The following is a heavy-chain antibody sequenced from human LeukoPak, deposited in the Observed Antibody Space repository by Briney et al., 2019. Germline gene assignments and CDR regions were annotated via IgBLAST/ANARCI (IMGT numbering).Heavy chain of an antibody. CDR2: IIHSGST. J-gene: IGHJ4*02. CDR1: GFTVSSNY. V-gene: IGHV4-34*01. CDR3: ARGVYFDSSVEWAY. Sequence: GSLRLSCAASGFTVSSNYMSWVRQPPGKGLEWIGEIIHSGSTNYNPSLKSRVTISVDTSKNQFFLQLSSVTAADTAVYYCARGVYFDSSVEWAYWGQGTLVTVSS. D-gene: IGHD3-22*01.